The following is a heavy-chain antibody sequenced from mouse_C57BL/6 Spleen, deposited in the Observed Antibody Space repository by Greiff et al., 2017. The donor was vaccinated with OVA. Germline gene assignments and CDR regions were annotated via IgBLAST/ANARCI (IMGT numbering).Heavy chain of an antibody. CDR3: YYYGSDYYAMDD. J-gene: IGHJ4*01. CDR2: IDPETGGT. D-gene: IGHD1-1*01. CDR1: GYTFTDYE. Sequence: VKLQESGAELVRPGASVTLSCKASGYTFTDYEMHWVKQTPVHGLEWIGAIDPETGGTAYNQKFKGKAILTADKSSSTAYMELRSLTSEDSAVYYCYYYGSDYYAMDDWGQGTSVTVSS. V-gene: IGHV1-15*01.